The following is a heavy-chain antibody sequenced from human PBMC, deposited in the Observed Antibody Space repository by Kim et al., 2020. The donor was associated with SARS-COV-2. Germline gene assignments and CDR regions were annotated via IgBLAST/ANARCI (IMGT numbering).Heavy chain of an antibody. Sequence: ASVKVSCKVSGYTLTELSMHWVRQAPGKGLEWMGGFDPEDGETINAQKFQGRVTMTEDTSTDTAYMELSSLRSEDTAVYYCATSPVVVVTPWFDPWGQGTLVTFSS. CDR1: GYTLTELS. CDR3: ATSPVVVVTPWFDP. V-gene: IGHV1-24*01. J-gene: IGHJ5*02. D-gene: IGHD3-22*01. CDR2: FDPEDGET.